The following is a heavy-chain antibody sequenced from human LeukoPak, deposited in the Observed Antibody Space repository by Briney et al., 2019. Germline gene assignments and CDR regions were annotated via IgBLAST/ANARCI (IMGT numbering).Heavy chain of an antibody. J-gene: IGHJ4*02. Sequence: ASVKVSCKASGYAFTSYGISWVRQAPGQGLEWMGWISAYNGNTNYAQKLQGRVTMTTDTSTSTAYMELRSLRSDDTAVYYCARAGYSYGLYYFDYWGQGTLVTVSS. V-gene: IGHV1-18*01. CDR1: GYAFTSYG. CDR3: ARAGYSYGLYYFDY. CDR2: ISAYNGNT. D-gene: IGHD5-18*01.